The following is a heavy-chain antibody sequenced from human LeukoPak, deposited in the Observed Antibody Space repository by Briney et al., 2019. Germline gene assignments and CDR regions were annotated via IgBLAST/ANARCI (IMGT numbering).Heavy chain of an antibody. Sequence: GASVKVSCKASGYTFTSYDINWVRQATGQGLDRMGWMNPNSGNTGYAQKFQGRVTMTRDTSISTAYMELSSLRSEDTAVYYCARWRRDGYNFAFDIWGQGTMVTVSS. CDR2: MNPNSGNT. J-gene: IGHJ3*02. D-gene: IGHD5-24*01. CDR1: GYTFTSYD. V-gene: IGHV1-8*01. CDR3: ARWRRDGYNFAFDI.